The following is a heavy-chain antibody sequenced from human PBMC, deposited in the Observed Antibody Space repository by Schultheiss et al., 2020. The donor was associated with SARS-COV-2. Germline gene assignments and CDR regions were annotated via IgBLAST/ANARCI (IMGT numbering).Heavy chain of an antibody. J-gene: IGHJ2*01. CDR3: ARGWANYDFWSGFDWYFDL. V-gene: IGHV4-59*12. Sequence: SETLSLTCTVSGGSISSYYWSWIRQPPGKGLEWIGSIYYSGSTNYNPSLKSRVTISVDTSKNQFSLKLSSVTAADTAVYYCARGWANYDFWSGFDWYFDLWGRGTLVTVSS. CDR2: IYYSGST. D-gene: IGHD3-3*01. CDR1: GGSISSYY.